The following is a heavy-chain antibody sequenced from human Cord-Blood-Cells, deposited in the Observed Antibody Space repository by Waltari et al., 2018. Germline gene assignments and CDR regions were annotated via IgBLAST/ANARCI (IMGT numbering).Heavy chain of an antibody. CDR3: AREIGLGSGWFDY. V-gene: IGHV4-59*01. CDR2: IYYSGST. CDR1: GGSISSYY. D-gene: IGHD6-19*01. J-gene: IGHJ4*02. Sequence: QVQLQESGPGLVKPSETLSLTCTVSGGSISSYYWSWIRQPPGKGLEWIGYIYYSGSTNYNPSLKSRVTISVDTSKNQFSLKLSSVTAADTAVYYCAREIGLGSGWFDYWGQATLVTVSS.